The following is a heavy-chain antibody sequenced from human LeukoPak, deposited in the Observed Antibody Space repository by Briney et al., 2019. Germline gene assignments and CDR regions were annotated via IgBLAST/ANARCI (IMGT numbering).Heavy chain of an antibody. CDR1: GFAFSSYW. CDR3: ARDMYCNSVGY. Sequence: GGSLRLSCAASGFAFSSYWMHWVRQVPGKALMWVSRINPDGSDTIYADSVKGRFSISRDNAKNTLYLQMSSLRAEDTAVYYCARDMYCNSVGYWGQGTLVTVSS. CDR2: INPDGSDT. V-gene: IGHV3-74*01. D-gene: IGHD4-11*01. J-gene: IGHJ4*02.